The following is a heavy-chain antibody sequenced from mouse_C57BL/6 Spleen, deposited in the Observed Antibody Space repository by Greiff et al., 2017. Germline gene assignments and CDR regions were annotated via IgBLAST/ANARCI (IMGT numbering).Heavy chain of an antibody. D-gene: IGHD2-3*01. CDR2: INPNYGTT. V-gene: IGHV1-39*01. CDR3: ARVYDGYYPWFAY. J-gene: IGHJ3*01. CDR1: GYSFTDYN. Sequence: EVHLVESGPELVKPGASVKISCKASGYSFTDYNMNWVKQSNGKSLEWIGVINPNYGTTSYNQKFKGKATLTVDQSSSTAYMQLNSLTSEDSAVYYCARVYDGYYPWFAYWGQGTLVTVSA.